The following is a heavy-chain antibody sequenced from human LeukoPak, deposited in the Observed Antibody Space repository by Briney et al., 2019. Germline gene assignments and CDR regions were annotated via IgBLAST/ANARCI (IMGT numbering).Heavy chain of an antibody. CDR2: ISSSSSTI. Sequence: GGSLRLSCAASGFTFSSYSMNWVRQAPGKGLEWVSYISSSSSTIYYADSVKGRFTISRDNSKNTLYLQMNSLRAEDTAIYYCARGGYCSGGSCYHDAYDIWGQGTMVTVSS. CDR1: GFTFSSYS. D-gene: IGHD2-15*01. J-gene: IGHJ3*02. CDR3: ARGGYCSGGSCYHDAYDI. V-gene: IGHV3-48*01.